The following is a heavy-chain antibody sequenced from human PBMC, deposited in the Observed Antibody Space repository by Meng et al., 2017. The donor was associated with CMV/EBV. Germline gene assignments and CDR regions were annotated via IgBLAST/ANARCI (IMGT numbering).Heavy chain of an antibody. CDR1: GFTFSSYA. J-gene: IGHJ4*02. CDR3: ARDELYYYDSSGYKFDY. D-gene: IGHD3-22*01. Sequence: GESLKISCAASGFTFSSYAMHWVRQAPGKGLEWVAVISYDGSNKYYADSVKGRFTISRDNSKNTLYLQMNSLRAEDTAVYYCARDELYYYDSSGYKFDYWGQGTLVTVSS. CDR2: ISYDGSNK. V-gene: IGHV3-30-3*01.